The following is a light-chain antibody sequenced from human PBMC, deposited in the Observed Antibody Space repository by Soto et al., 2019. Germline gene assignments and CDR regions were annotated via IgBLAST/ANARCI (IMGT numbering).Light chain of an antibody. V-gene: IGLV1-40*01. CDR1: SSNIGAGYD. CDR2: GNS. CDR3: QSYDSSLSGSV. J-gene: IGLJ2*01. Sequence: QSVLTQPPSGSRAPGQRVTISSTGSSSNIGAGYDVHWYQQLPGTAPKLLIYGNSNRPSGVPDRFSGSKSGTSASLAITGLQSEDEADYYCQSYDSSLSGSVFGGGTKLTVL.